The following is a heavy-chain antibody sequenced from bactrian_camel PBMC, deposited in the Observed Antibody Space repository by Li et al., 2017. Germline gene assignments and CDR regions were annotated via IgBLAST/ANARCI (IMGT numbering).Heavy chain of an antibody. CDR1: GFTFDDAE. J-gene: IGHJ4*01. Sequence: VQLVESGGGSVQAGESLRLSCTASGFTFDDAEMGWYRQAPGNQCEQVSSISSDGTGGYADFAKGRFTVSQDNAKNTAYLQMNNLQVEDTAVYYCAAGFGGFFGDVEPCVADPLSKDYYWGQGTQVTVS. D-gene: IGHD7*01. CDR2: ISSDGTG. CDR3: AAGFGGFFGDVEPCVADPLSKDYY. V-gene: IGHV3S63*01.